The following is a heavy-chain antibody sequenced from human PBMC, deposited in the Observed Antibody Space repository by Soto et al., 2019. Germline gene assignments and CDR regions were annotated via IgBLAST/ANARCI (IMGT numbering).Heavy chain of an antibody. CDR3: TTYTGYGMDV. D-gene: IGHD3-16*01. V-gene: IGHV3-53*01. CDR2: IYTGGST. J-gene: IGHJ6*02. CDR1: GFIVSSKY. Sequence: SGGSLRLSCAVSGFIVSSKYMTWVRRAPGKGLEWVSVIYTGGSTHYADSARGRFTISRDSSKNTLYLQMNSLRAEDAAVYYCTTYTGYGMDVWGQGTTVTVSS.